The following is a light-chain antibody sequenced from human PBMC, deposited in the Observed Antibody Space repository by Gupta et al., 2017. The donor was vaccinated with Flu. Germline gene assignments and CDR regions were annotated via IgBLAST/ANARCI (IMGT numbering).Light chain of an antibody. CDR3: QKYNSAPNT. CDR2: AAS. V-gene: IGKV1-27*01. CDR1: QGISNY. Sequence: GDRCTITCRASQGISNYLAWYQQKPGKVPKLLIYAASTLQSGVPSRFIGSGSGTDFTLTISSLQPEDVATYYCQKYNSAPNTFGQGTKLEIK. J-gene: IGKJ2*01.